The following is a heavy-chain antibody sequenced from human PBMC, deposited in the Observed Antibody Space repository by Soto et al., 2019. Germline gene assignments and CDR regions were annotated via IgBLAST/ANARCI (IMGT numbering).Heavy chain of an antibody. D-gene: IGHD3-10*01. J-gene: IGHJ4*02. CDR3: ARDPDYYGSGSYPPIDY. CDR2: ISAYNGNT. V-gene: IGHV1-18*01. CDR1: GYTFTSYG. Sequence: ASVKVSCKASGYTFTSYGISWVRQAPGQGLEWMGWISAYNGNTNYAQKLQGRVTMPTDTSTSTAYMELRSLRSDDTAVYYCARDPDYYGSGSYPPIDYWGQGTLVTVSS.